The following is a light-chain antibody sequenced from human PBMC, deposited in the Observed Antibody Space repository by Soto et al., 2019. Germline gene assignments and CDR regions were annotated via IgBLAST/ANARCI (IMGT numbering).Light chain of an antibody. CDR2: GAS. Sequence: EIVLTQSPGTLSLSPGERATLSCRASQSVSSSYLAWYQQKPGQAPRLIIYGASGRADGIPHRFSGSGSGIDFTLTISRLEPEDFAVYVCQQYGGSSRTFGPGTKVDIK. V-gene: IGKV3-20*01. CDR3: QQYGGSSRT. CDR1: QSVSSSY. J-gene: IGKJ1*01.